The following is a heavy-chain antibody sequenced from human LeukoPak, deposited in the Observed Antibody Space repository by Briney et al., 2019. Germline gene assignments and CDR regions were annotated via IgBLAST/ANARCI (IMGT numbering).Heavy chain of an antibody. D-gene: IGHD3-3*01. J-gene: IGHJ6*02. CDR3: AREDVYYDFWSGYYHGAYGMDV. Sequence: SETLSLTCTVSGGSISSYYWSWIRQPPGKGLEWIGYIYYSGSTNYNPSLKSRVTISVDTSKNQFSLKLSSVTAADTAVYYCAREDVYYDFWSGYYHGAYGMDVWGQGTTVTVSS. CDR2: IYYSGST. CDR1: GGSISSYY. V-gene: IGHV4-59*01.